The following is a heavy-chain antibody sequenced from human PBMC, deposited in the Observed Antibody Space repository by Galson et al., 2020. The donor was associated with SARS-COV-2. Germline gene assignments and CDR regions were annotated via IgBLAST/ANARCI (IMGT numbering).Heavy chain of an antibody. V-gene: IGHV3-21*01. CDR2: LDTSSTYI. D-gene: IGHD3-10*01. Sequence: GESLKISCAASGFAFSSYTMNWVRQAPGKGLEWVASLDTSSTYIYHADSLKGRFTISRDNAENSLYRQMNSLRAEDTAVYYCARSPPASTAGASIGFDYWGQGTQVTGS. CDR3: ARSPPASTAGASIGFDY. J-gene: IGHJ4*02. CDR1: GFAFSSYT.